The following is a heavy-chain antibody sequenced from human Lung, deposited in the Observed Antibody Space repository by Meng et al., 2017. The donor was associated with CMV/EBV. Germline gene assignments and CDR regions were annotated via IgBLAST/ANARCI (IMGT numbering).Heavy chain of an antibody. CDR1: GGTFSSYA. CDR2: IIPIFGTA. V-gene: IGHV1-69*05. D-gene: IGHD3-3*01. J-gene: IGHJ4*02. CDR3: ARDRGTIFGVDFDY. Sequence: SVKVSCKASGGTFSSYAISWVRQAPGQGLEWMGGIIPIFGTANYVQKFQGRVTITTDESTSTAYMELSSLRSEDTAVYYCARDRGTIFGVDFDYWGQGTLVTVSS.